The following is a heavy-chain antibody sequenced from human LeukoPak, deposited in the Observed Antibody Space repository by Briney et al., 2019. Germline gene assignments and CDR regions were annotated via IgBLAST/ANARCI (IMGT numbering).Heavy chain of an antibody. CDR2: ISSGSGSI. CDR3: ARDRSISGLDF. D-gene: IGHD3-3*02. CDR1: GFTFSSYT. J-gene: IGHJ4*02. V-gene: IGHV3-48*04. Sequence: GGSLRLSCAASGFTFSSYTMNWVRQAPGKGLEWVSYISSGSGSIYYADSVKGRFTISRDNAKNSLYLQMNSLRAEDTAVYYCARDRSISGLDFWGQGTLVTVSS.